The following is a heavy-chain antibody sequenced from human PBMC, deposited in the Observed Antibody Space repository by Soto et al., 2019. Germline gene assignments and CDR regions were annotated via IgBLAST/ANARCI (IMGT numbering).Heavy chain of an antibody. J-gene: IGHJ6*02. CDR3: ARDSSGYDILTGYGMDV. CDR2: IIPIFGTA. V-gene: IGHV1-69*13. Sequence: SVKVSCKASGGTFSSYAISWVRQAPGQGLEWMGGIIPIFGTANYAQKFQGRVTITADESTSTAYMELSSLRSEDTAVYYCARDSSGYDILTGYGMDVWGQGTTVTVSS. CDR1: GGTFSSYA. D-gene: IGHD3-9*01.